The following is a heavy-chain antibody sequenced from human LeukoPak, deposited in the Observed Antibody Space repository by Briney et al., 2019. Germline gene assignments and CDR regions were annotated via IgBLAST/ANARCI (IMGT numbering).Heavy chain of an antibody. J-gene: IGHJ4*02. CDR2: IRSRANGYAT. Sequence: AGGSLKLSCAASGFIFSDYVIHWVRQASGKGLEWVGRIRSRANGYATVYGASVKGRFTISRDDSKDTAYLRMSSLKTDDTAVYYCTSIALDGSGFDYWGQGTLVTVSS. CDR1: GFIFSDYV. V-gene: IGHV3-73*01. D-gene: IGHD2-8*01. CDR3: TSIALDGSGFDY.